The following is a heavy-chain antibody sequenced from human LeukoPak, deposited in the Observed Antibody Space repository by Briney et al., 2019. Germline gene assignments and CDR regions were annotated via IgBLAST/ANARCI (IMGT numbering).Heavy chain of an antibody. D-gene: IGHD6-13*01. V-gene: IGHV1-18*01. CDR3: ARGQFGSSSDY. J-gene: IGHJ4*02. CDR2: ISTYNSNR. Sequence: ASVKVSCKASGYTFTSYGFTWVRQAPGQGLEWMGWISTYNSNRNYAQKLQGRVTMTTDTSTSTAYMELRSLRSDDTAVYYCARGQFGSSSDYWGQGTLVTVSS. CDR1: GYTFTSYG.